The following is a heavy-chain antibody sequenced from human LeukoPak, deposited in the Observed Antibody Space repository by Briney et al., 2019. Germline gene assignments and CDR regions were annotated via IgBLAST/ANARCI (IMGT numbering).Heavy chain of an antibody. D-gene: IGHD6-19*01. Sequence: SETLSLTCAVSGASLSGYYWSWICQSPGKGLEWIGEINHGGFTNYNPSLKSRVTISVDTSRNQIALRLSSLTAADTAVYYCARQSLRAMAGPFDYWGQGIPVTVSS. J-gene: IGHJ4*02. CDR3: ARQSLRAMAGPFDY. CDR1: GASLSGYY. CDR2: INHGGFT. V-gene: IGHV4-34*01.